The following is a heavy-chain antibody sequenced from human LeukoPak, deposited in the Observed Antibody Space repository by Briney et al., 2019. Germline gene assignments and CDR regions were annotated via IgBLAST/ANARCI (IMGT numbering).Heavy chain of an antibody. Sequence: ASVKVSCKASGGTFSSYAISWVRQAPGQGLEWMGGIIPIFGTANYAQKFQGRVTITADKSTSTAYMELSSLRSEDTAVYYCARGMGGVVVVAATDAFDIWGQGTMVTVSS. D-gene: IGHD2-15*01. V-gene: IGHV1-69*06. CDR1: GGTFSSYA. J-gene: IGHJ3*02. CDR2: IIPIFGTA. CDR3: ARGMGGVVVVAATDAFDI.